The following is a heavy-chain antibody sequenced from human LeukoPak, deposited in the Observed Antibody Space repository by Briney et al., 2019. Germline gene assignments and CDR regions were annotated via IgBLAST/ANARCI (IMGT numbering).Heavy chain of an antibody. V-gene: IGHV3-15*01. D-gene: IGHD6-13*01. Sequence: PGGSLRLSCAASGFTIINAWVSWFRQAPGKGLEWVGRIKSKTDGGTTDYAAPVKGRFTISRDDSKNTLYLQMNSLKTEDTAVYYCTTDTPWAKVSSSWYPVGDSPYFYVELCGRGNLVTVSS. CDR2: IKSKTDGGTT. CDR3: TTDTPWAKVSSSWYPVGDSPYFYVEL. J-gene: IGHJ2*01. CDR1: GFTIINAW.